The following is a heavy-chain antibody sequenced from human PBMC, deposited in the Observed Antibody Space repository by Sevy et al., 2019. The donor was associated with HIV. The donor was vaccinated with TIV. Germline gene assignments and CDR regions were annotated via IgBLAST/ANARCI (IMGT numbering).Heavy chain of an antibody. J-gene: IGHJ4*02. CDR1: GYTVTEVS. CDR3: ATTREYYQDSSGYLDF. V-gene: IGHV1-24*01. Sequence: ASVKVSCKVSGYTVTEVSMHWVRQAPGKGLEWMGRFDPEDGEIIYAQKFQGRVTLTEDTSTDTAYMELRSLKSEDTAVYYCATTREYYQDSSGYLDFWGQGTLVTVSS. D-gene: IGHD3-22*01. CDR2: FDPEDGEI.